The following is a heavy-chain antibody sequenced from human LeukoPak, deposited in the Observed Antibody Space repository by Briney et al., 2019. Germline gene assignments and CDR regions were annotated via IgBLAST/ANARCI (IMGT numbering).Heavy chain of an antibody. Sequence: GESLKISCKGSGYNFTSHWIGWVRQMPGKGLDYMGIIYPGDSDTRYSPSFQGQVTISADKSISTAYLQWSSLKTSDTAMYFCASGIEQWLIVGDAFDIWGLGTMVTVSS. CDR2: IYPGDSDT. D-gene: IGHD6-19*01. V-gene: IGHV5-51*01. CDR1: GYNFTSHW. J-gene: IGHJ3*02. CDR3: ASGIEQWLIVGDAFDI.